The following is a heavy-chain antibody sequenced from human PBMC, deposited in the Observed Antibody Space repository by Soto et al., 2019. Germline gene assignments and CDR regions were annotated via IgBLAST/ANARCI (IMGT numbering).Heavy chain of an antibody. CDR2: IYYSGST. CDR3: ARLSSGWWKDIDD. J-gene: IGHJ4*02. Sequence: QLQLQESGPGLVKPSETLSLTCTVSGGSISSSSYYWGWIRQPPGKGLEWIGSIYYSGSTYYNPSLTSRVTISVATSKNQFSLKLSSVSAADTAVDECARLSSGWWKDIDDWGQGTLVTVSS. D-gene: IGHD6-19*01. V-gene: IGHV4-39*01. CDR1: GGSISSSSYY.